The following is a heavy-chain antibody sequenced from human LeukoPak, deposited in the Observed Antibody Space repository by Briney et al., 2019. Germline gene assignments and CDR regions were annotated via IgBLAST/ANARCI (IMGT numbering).Heavy chain of an antibody. Sequence: GGSLRLSCAASGFTFSSYDMHWVRQAPGKGLEWVSAICTAGDTYYPGSVKGRFTISRENAKNSLYLQMNSLRAGDTAVYYCARSQTGTTFDYYYGMDVWGQGTTVTVSS. CDR1: GFTFSSYD. V-gene: IGHV3-13*01. CDR2: ICTAGDT. J-gene: IGHJ6*02. CDR3: ARSQTGTTFDYYYGMDV. D-gene: IGHD1-1*01.